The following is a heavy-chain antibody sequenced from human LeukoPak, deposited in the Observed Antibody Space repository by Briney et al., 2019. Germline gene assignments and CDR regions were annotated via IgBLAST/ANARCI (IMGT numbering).Heavy chain of an antibody. J-gene: IGHJ4*02. Sequence: SETLSLTCTVSGGSISSYYWSWIRQPPGKGLEWIGYIYYSGSTNYNPSLKSRVTISVDTSKNQCSLKLSSVTAADTAVYYCARGAPGSYCSGGSCPYFDYWGQGTLVSVSS. CDR2: IYYSGST. CDR3: ARGAPGSYCSGGSCPYFDY. D-gene: IGHD2-15*01. V-gene: IGHV4-59*01. CDR1: GGSISSYY.